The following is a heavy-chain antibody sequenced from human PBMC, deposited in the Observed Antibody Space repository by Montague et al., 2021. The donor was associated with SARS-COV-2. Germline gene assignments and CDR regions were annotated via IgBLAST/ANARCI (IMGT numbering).Heavy chain of an antibody. D-gene: IGHD3-10*01. Sequence: SETLSLTCSVSGGSIGSYYWSWIRQPPGKGLEWIGHIHHSGSNKYSPSFKSRVTISIGTSKNQFSLKLSSVTAADTAVYYCARSLDPSGTYYLYYWGQGTLVTVSS. CDR3: ARSLDPSGTYYLYY. CDR2: IHHSGSN. CDR1: GGSIGSYY. J-gene: IGHJ4*02. V-gene: IGHV4-59*01.